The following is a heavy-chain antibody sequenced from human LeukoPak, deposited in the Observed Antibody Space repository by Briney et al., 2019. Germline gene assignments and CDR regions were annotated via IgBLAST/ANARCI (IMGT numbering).Heavy chain of an antibody. CDR1: EFAFSTYN. Sequence: GGSLRLSCAASEFAFSTYNMNWVRQAPGKGLEWVSGISGSGGSTYYADSVKGRFTISRDNSKNTLYLQMNSLRAEDTAVYYCAKDLRYSGYENSFDYWGQGTLVTVSS. CDR2: ISGSGGST. CDR3: AKDLRYSGYENSFDY. V-gene: IGHV3-23*01. D-gene: IGHD5-12*01. J-gene: IGHJ4*02.